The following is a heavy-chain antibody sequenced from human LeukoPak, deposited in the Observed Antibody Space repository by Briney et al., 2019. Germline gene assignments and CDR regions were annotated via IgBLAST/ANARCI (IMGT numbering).Heavy chain of an antibody. D-gene: IGHD6-6*01. CDR3: ARVEARRFDAFDI. J-gene: IGHJ3*02. CDR1: GGSISSYC. V-gene: IGHV4-59*12. Sequence: PSETLSLTCTVSGGSISSYCWSWIRQPPGKGLEWIGYIYFSGSTNYNPSLKSRVTISVDTSKNQFSLKLSSVTAADTAVYYCARVEARRFDAFDIWGQGTMVTVSS. CDR2: IYFSGST.